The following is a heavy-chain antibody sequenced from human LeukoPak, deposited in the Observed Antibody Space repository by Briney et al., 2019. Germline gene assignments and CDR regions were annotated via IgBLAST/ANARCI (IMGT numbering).Heavy chain of an antibody. Sequence: GGSLRLSCEASGFTFSNYAMNWVRQAPGKGLEWVSTISGRRDSTSYADSVKGRFTISRDNSKNTLYLQMNSLRAEDTAVYYCAKDPNFYYCMDVWGKGTMVTISS. V-gene: IGHV3-23*01. J-gene: IGHJ6*03. CDR3: AKDPNFYYCMDV. CDR2: ISGRRDST. CDR1: GFTFSNYA.